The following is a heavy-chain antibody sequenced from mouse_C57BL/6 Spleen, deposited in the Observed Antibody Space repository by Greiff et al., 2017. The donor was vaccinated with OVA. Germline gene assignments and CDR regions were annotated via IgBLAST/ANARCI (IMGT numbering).Heavy chain of an antibody. V-gene: IGHV5-4*01. Sequence: EVQLVEPGGGLVKPGGSLKLSCAASGFTFSSYAMSWVRQTPEKRLEWVATISDGGSYTYYPDNVKGRFTISRDNAKNNLYLQMSHLKSEDTAMYYCARDGNYYFDYWGQGTTLTVSS. CDR1: GFTFSSYA. J-gene: IGHJ2*01. CDR2: ISDGGSYT. CDR3: ARDGNYYFDY. D-gene: IGHD2-1*01.